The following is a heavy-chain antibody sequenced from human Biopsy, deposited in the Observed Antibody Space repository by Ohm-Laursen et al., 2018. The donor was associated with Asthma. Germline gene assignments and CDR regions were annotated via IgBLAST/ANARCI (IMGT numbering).Heavy chain of an antibody. CDR3: ARTYYDFLTGQVKDVFGA. Sequence: GASVKVSCKSSGYNFISFAIHWVRQAPGQRLEWMGWVNTGNGDTKYSQKFRGRVTITRDTSASTAYMELRSLRSEDTATYYCARTYYDFLTGQVKDVFGAWGQGTMVTVSS. CDR2: VNTGNGDT. D-gene: IGHD3-9*01. CDR1: GYNFISFA. J-gene: IGHJ3*01. V-gene: IGHV1-3*04.